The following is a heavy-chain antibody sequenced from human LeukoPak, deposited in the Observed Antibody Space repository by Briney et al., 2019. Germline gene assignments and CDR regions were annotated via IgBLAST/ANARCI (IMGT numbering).Heavy chain of an antibody. CDR1: GGSISSSSYY. Sequence: SETLSLTCTVSGGSISSSSYYWGWIRQPPGKGLEWIGSIYYGGSTYYNPSLKSRVTISVDTSKNQSSLKLSSVTAADTAVYYCARRSVKHFDYWGQGTLVTVSS. CDR3: ARRSVKHFDY. CDR2: IYYGGST. J-gene: IGHJ4*02. D-gene: IGHD2-15*01. V-gene: IGHV4-39*01.